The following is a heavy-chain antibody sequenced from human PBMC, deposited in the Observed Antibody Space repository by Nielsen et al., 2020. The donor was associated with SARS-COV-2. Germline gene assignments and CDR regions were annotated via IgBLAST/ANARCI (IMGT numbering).Heavy chain of an antibody. CDR2: ISYDGSNK. CDR1: GFTFSSYS. J-gene: IGHJ4*02. CDR3: AKDIRRYSYGYDPLDY. Sequence: GESLKISCAASGFTFSSYSMNWVRQAPGKGLEWVAVISYDGSNKYYADSVKGRFTISRDNSKNTLYLQMNSLRAEDTAVYYCAKDIRRYSYGYDPLDYWGQGTLVTVSS. V-gene: IGHV3-30*18. D-gene: IGHD5-18*01.